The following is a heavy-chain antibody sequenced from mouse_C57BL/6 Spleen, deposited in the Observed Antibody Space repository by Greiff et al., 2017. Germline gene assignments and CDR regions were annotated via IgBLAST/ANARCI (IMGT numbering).Heavy chain of an antibody. D-gene: IGHD3-2*02. CDR3: ARRGDSSGYENYFDY. V-gene: IGHV5-12*01. J-gene: IGHJ2*01. CDR1: GFTFSDYY. CDR2: ISHGGGST. Sequence: EVQGVESGGGLVQPGGSLKLSCAASGFTFSDYYMYWVRQTPENRLEWVAYISHGGGSTYYPDTVKGRFTISSDNAKNTLYLQESRLRTEDTAMYYGARRGDSSGYENYFDYWGQGTTLTVSS.